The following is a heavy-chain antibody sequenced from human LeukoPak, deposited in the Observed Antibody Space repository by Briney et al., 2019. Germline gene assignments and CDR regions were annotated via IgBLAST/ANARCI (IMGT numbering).Heavy chain of an antibody. Sequence: GASVKVSCKASGYTFTSYYMHWVRQAPGQGLEGRAIIDPSGGRASYAQKSQGRVTMTRDTYTSTGYMELSSLRSEDTAVYYCARGGSYPQYYCDYWGQGTLVTVSS. J-gene: IGHJ4*02. D-gene: IGHD1-26*01. CDR2: IDPSGGRA. V-gene: IGHV1-46*01. CDR1: GYTFTSYY. CDR3: ARGGSYPQYYCDY.